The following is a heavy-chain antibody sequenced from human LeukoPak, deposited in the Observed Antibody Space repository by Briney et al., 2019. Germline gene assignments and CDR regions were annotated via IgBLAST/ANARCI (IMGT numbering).Heavy chain of an antibody. CDR2: ISGGGDST. D-gene: IGHD3-10*01. J-gene: IGHJ3*02. CDR3: ARRYASGTFDAFDI. Sequence: PGGSLRLSCAASEFTFSSYAMTWVRQAPGKGLECVSLISGGGDSTSYTDSVKGRFTISRDNSRDTLYLQMNSLRVEDTAVYYCARRYASGTFDAFDIWGQGTMVTVSS. V-gene: IGHV3-23*01. CDR1: EFTFSSYA.